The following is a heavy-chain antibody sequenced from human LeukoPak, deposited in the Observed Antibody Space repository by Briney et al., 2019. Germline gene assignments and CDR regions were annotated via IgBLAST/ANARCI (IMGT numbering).Heavy chain of an antibody. Sequence: GGSLRLSCAASGFTFSSYAMHWVRQAPGKGLEWVAVISYDGSNKYYADSVKGRFTISRDNSKNTLYLQMNSLRAEDTAVYYCARAPPSEAAAPFDPWGQGTLVTVSS. CDR3: ARAPPSEAAAPFDP. CDR1: GFTFSSYA. D-gene: IGHD6-13*01. J-gene: IGHJ5*02. CDR2: ISYDGSNK. V-gene: IGHV3-30-3*01.